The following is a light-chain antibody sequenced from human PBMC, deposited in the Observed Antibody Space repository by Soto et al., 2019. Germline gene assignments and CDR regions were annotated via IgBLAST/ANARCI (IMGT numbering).Light chain of an antibody. V-gene: IGKV1-5*01. J-gene: IGKJ2*01. CDR2: DAS. Sequence: DIQMTQSPSTLAASVGDRGTITCRASQSISSWLAWYQQKPGKAPKLLIYDASSLESGVPSRFSGSGSGTEFTLAIRSLQPDDFATYYCQQYNSYSYTFGQGTKLEIK. CDR3: QQYNSYSYT. CDR1: QSISSW.